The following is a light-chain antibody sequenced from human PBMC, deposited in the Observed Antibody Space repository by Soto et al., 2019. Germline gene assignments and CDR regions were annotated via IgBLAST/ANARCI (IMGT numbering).Light chain of an antibody. CDR3: QQYNSYLLT. J-gene: IGKJ4*01. V-gene: IGKV1-5*01. CDR1: QSISSW. Sequence: DIQMTHSPSTLSASVGDRVTITCRASQSISSWLAWYQQKPGKAPKVLIYDASSLESGVPSRFSGSGSGTDFTLTISSLQPDDFATYYCQQYNSYLLTFGGGTKVDIK. CDR2: DAS.